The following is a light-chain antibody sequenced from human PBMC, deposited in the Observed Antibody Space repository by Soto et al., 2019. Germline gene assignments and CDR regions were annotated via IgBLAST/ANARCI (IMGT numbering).Light chain of an antibody. Sequence: EIVLTQSPGTLSLSPGESATLSCRVSQSVSSSYLAWYQQKPGQAPRLLIYGASSRATGIPDRFSGSGSGTDFTLTISRLEPEDFAVYYCQQYGSSRTFGQGTKVEIK. V-gene: IGKV3-20*01. CDR2: GAS. J-gene: IGKJ1*01. CDR1: QSVSSSY. CDR3: QQYGSSRT.